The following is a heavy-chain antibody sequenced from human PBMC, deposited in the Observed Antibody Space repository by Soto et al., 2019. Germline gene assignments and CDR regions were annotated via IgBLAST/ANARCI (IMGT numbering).Heavy chain of an antibody. V-gene: IGHV3-21*01. CDR1: GFTFSSYS. D-gene: IGHD3-9*01. Sequence: GGSLRLSCAASGFTFSSYSMNWVRQAPGKGLEWVSSISSSSSYIYYADSVKGRFTISRDNAKNSLYLQMNSLRAEDTAVYYCARATAILTGYYNGDYWGQGTLVTVSS. J-gene: IGHJ4*02. CDR2: ISSSSSYI. CDR3: ARATAILTGYYNGDY.